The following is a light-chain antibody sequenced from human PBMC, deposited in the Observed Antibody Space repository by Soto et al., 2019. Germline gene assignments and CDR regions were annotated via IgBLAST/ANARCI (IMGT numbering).Light chain of an antibody. CDR2: DVG. J-gene: IGLJ2*01. CDR1: SSDVGGYNY. CDR3: SSYTSTTSLV. V-gene: IGLV2-14*01. Sequence: QSALTQPASVSGSPGQSISISCTGTSSDVGGYNYVSWYQQHPGKAPKLMIYDVGDRPSGISNRFSGSKSGNTAFLTISGLQAEDEADYYCSSYTSTTSLVFVGGTKLPVL.